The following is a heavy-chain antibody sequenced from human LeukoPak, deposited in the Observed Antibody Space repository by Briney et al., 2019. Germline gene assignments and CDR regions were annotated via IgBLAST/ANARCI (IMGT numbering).Heavy chain of an antibody. V-gene: IGHV4-39*01. CDR2: IYYSGST. Sequence: SETLSLTCTGSGGSISSSSYYWGWIRQPPGKGLEWIGSIYYSGSTYYNPSLKSRVTISVDTSKNQFSLKLSSVTAADTAVYYCARDLGIAVAKTISTWFDPWGQGTLVTVSS. CDR3: ARDLGIAVAKTISTWFDP. J-gene: IGHJ5*02. D-gene: IGHD6-19*01. CDR1: GGSISSSSYY.